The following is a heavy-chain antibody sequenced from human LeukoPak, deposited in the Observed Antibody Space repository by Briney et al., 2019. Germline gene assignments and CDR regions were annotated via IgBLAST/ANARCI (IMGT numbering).Heavy chain of an antibody. CDR1: GFTFSSYA. Sequence: GGSLRLSCAASGFTFSSYAMHWVRQAPGKGLEWVAVISYDGSNKYYADSVKGRFTISRDNSKNTLYLQMNSLRAEDTAVYYCARHRFAYLVSTLYYFDYWGQGTPVTVSS. CDR3: ARHRFAYLVSTLYYFDY. V-gene: IGHV3-30-3*01. J-gene: IGHJ4*02. CDR2: ISYDGSNK. D-gene: IGHD5/OR15-5a*01.